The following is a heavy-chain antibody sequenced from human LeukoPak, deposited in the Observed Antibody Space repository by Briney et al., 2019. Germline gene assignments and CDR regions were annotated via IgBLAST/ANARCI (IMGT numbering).Heavy chain of an antibody. CDR2: ISWNSGSI. CDR3: AKGQGGLLYYGMDA. CDR1: GFTFDDYA. D-gene: IGHD2-15*01. J-gene: IGHJ6*02. V-gene: IGHV3-9*01. Sequence: GRSLRLSCAASGFTFDDYAMHWVRQAPGKGLEWVSGISWNSGSIGYADSVKGRFTISRDNAKNSLYLQMNSLRAEDTALYYCAKGQGGLLYYGMDAWGQGTTVTVSS.